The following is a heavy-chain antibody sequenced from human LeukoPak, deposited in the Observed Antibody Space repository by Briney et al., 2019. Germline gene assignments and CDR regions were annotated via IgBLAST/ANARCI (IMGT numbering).Heavy chain of an antibody. D-gene: IGHD3-22*01. Sequence: SETLSLTCTVSHYSISSNYYWGWIRQPPGKGLEWIGSIYHSGSTYYNPSLKSRVTISVDASKNQFSLKLTSVTAADTAVYYCARSSGYMSYWGQGTLVTASS. V-gene: IGHV4-38-2*02. CDR1: HYSISSNYY. CDR2: IYHSGST. CDR3: ARSSGYMSY. J-gene: IGHJ4*02.